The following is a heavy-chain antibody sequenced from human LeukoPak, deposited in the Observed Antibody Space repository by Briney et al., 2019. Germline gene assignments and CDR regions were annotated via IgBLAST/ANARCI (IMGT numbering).Heavy chain of an antibody. CDR2: ISSSGSTI. Sequence: PGGSLRLSCAASGFTFGDYYMSWIRQAPGKGLEWVSYISSSGSTIYYADSVKGRFTISRDNSKNTLYLQVNSLRAEDTAVYYCARRGDGGRSFDYWGQGTLVTVSS. D-gene: IGHD4-23*01. CDR1: GFTFGDYY. CDR3: ARRGDGGRSFDY. J-gene: IGHJ4*02. V-gene: IGHV3-11*01.